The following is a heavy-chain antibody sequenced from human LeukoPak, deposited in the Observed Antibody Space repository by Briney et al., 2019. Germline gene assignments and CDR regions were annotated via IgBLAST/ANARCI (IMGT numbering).Heavy chain of an antibody. V-gene: IGHV3-23*01. CDR3: AKDRRGFGTVIEY. Sequence: GGSLRLSCAASGFTFSSYAMSWVRQAPGKGLEWVSAISGSDGSTYYADSVKGRFTISRDNSKNTLYLQMNSLRAEDTAVYYCAKDRRGFGTVIEYWGQGTLVTVSS. CDR1: GFTFSSYA. J-gene: IGHJ4*02. CDR2: ISGSDGST. D-gene: IGHD3-10*01.